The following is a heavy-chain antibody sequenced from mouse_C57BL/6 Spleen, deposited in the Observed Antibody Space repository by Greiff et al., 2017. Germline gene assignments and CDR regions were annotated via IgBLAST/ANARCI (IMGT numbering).Heavy chain of an antibody. D-gene: IGHD2-1*01. V-gene: IGHV5-4*03. CDR3: ARIPVGYGNCFFAY. J-gene: IGHJ3*01. CDR1: GFTFSSYA. Sequence: EVKLMESGAGLVKPGGSLKLSCAASGFTFSSYAMSWVRQPPGKRLEWVGTISDGGSYTYYPDNVKGRFTISRDTAKNNLYLQMSHLKSEDTAMYYCARIPVGYGNCFFAYWGQGTLVTVSA. CDR2: ISDGGSYT.